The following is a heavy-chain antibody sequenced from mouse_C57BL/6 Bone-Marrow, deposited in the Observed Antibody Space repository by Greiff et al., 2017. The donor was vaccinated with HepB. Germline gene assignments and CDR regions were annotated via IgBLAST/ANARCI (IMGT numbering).Heavy chain of an antibody. J-gene: IGHJ2*01. D-gene: IGHD1-1*01. Sequence: VQLQQSGPELVKPGASVKLSCKASGYTFTSYDINWVKQRPGQGLEWIGWIYPRDGSTKYNEKFKGKATLTVDTSSSTAYMELHSLTSEDSAVYFCARPPHYYGSSSYYFDYWGQGTTLTVSS. CDR2: IYPRDGST. CDR3: ARPPHYYGSSSYYFDY. V-gene: IGHV1-85*01. CDR1: GYTFTSYD.